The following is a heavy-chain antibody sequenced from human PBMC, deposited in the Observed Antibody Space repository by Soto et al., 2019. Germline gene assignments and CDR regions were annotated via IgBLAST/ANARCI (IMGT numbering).Heavy chain of an antibody. V-gene: IGHV4-4*07. Sequence: PXETLSLTCTVSGASISASGWSWIRQPAGKGLEWIGRLYSSGDTNYNPSFKSRLTMSPDTSKNEFSLKLSSVTAADTAVYYCARGPYSNGSYVVDYWGQGTLVTVSS. J-gene: IGHJ4*02. CDR3: ARGPYSNGSYVVDY. D-gene: IGHD6-19*01. CDR2: LYSSGDT. CDR1: GASISASG.